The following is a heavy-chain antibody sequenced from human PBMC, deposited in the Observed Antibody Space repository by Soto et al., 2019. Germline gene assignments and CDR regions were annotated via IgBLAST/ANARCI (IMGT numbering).Heavy chain of an antibody. D-gene: IGHD3-22*01. CDR2: IYYAGTT. J-gene: IGHJ1*01. CDR1: DGSISNVGCY. Sequence: SETLSLTCTVSDGSISNVGCYWIRKRQPPGKGLEWIGYIYYAGTTTYNPSLQSRVSISVDTSKNEVSLKLTSVTAADTAVYFCARLGAYYQAMDSWGQGTLVTVSS. CDR3: ARLGAYYQAMDS. V-gene: IGHV4-61*08.